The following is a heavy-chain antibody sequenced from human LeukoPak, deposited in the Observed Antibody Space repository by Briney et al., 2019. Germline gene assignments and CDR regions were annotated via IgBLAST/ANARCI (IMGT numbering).Heavy chain of an antibody. Sequence: PGGSLRLSCAASGFTFSSYAMSWVRQAPGKGLEWVSAISGSGGSTYYADSVKGRFTISRDNSKNTLYLQMNSLRAEDTAVYYCAKFTDYGGNPYYFDYWGQGTLVTVSS. CDR1: GFTFSSYA. CDR3: AKFTDYGGNPYYFDY. D-gene: IGHD4-23*01. CDR2: ISGSGGST. V-gene: IGHV3-23*01. J-gene: IGHJ4*02.